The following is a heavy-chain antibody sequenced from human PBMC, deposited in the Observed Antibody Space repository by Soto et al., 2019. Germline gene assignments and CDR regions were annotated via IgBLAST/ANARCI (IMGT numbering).Heavy chain of an antibody. J-gene: IGHJ4*02. CDR2: INPNSGGT. Sequence: QVQLVQSGAEVKKPGASVKVSCKASGYTFTGYYIHWVRQAPGQGLEWMGWINPNSGGTNYAQKFQGRVTMTRDTSTSTAYMELSRLRAADTSVYDWASEGGRGVVYWGQGTLVTVSS. CDR1: GYTFTGYY. V-gene: IGHV1-2*02. CDR3: ASEGGRGVVY. D-gene: IGHD2-15*01.